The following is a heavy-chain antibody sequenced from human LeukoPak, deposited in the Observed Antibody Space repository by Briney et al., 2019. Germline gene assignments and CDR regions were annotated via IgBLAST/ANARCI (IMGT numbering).Heavy chain of an antibody. CDR3: AKGEGDSSGYPDY. CDR1: GFIFSTYS. J-gene: IGHJ4*02. Sequence: GGSLRLSCAASGFIFSTYSMNWVRQAPGKGLEWVSSIGTSSSYIYYGDSVKGRFTISRDNAKNSLYLQMNSLRAEDTAVYYCAKGEGDSSGYPDYWGQGTLVTVSS. CDR2: IGTSSSYI. V-gene: IGHV3-21*04. D-gene: IGHD3-22*01.